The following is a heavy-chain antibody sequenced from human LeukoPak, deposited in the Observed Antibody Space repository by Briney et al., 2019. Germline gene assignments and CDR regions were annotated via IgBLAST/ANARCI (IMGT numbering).Heavy chain of an antibody. J-gene: IGHJ4*02. D-gene: IGHD6-13*01. Sequence: PSETLSLTRTVSGGSISSYYWSWIRQPAGKGLEWIGRIYTSGSTNYNPSLKSRVTISVDKSKNQFSLKLSSVTAADTAVYYCARAIAAAGLYYFDYWGQGTLVTVSS. CDR2: IYTSGST. CDR1: GGSISSYY. CDR3: ARAIAAAGLYYFDY. V-gene: IGHV4-4*07.